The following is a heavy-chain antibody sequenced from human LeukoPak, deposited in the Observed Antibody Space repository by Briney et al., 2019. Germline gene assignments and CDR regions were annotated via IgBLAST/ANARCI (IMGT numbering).Heavy chain of an antibody. Sequence: KAGGSLRLSCAASGFTFSSYSMNWVRQAPGKGLEWVSSISSSSSYIYYADSVKGGFIISRDNAKNSLYLPMNSLRAEDTAVYYCARNYGSGSSVVGYWGQGTLVTVSS. CDR1: GFTFSSYS. D-gene: IGHD3-10*01. V-gene: IGHV3-21*01. CDR2: ISSSSSYI. CDR3: ARNYGSGSSVVGY. J-gene: IGHJ4*02.